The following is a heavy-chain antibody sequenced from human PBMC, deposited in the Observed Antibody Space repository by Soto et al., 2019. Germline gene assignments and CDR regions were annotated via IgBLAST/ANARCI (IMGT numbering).Heavy chain of an antibody. Sequence: GGSLRHSCAASGLTFISYGMHWVRQATGKGLEWVAVIWYDGSNKYYADSVKGRFTISRDNSKNTLYLQMNSLRAEDTAVYYCARDPVRASYGYRGYYYGMDVWGQGTTVTVSS. D-gene: IGHD5-18*01. CDR2: IWYDGSNK. CDR3: ARDPVRASYGYRGYYYGMDV. CDR1: GLTFISYG. J-gene: IGHJ6*02. V-gene: IGHV3-33*01.